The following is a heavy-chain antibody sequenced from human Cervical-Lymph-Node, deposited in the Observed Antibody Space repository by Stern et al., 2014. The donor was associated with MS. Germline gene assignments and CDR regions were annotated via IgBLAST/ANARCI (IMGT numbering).Heavy chain of an antibody. V-gene: IGHV1-18*01. J-gene: IGHJ4*02. Sequence: QVQLVQSGTEVMKPGASVKVSCKASGYNFDGYGISWVRQAPGQGLEWMGWSSTSFSGATNYAQKFRGRLTMTTHTSTNTVYMELRSLRSDDTAVYYCARHRGAGAWYEFDYWGQGTLVTVSS. CDR1: GYNFDGYG. D-gene: IGHD6-19*01. CDR2: SSTSFSGAT. CDR3: ARHRGAGAWYEFDY.